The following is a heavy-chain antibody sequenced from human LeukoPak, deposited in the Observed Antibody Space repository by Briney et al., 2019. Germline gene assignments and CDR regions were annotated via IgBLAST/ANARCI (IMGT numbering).Heavy chain of an antibody. CDR2: IYYSGST. J-gene: IGHJ5*02. D-gene: IGHD2-15*01. CDR3: ARGIRTYNWFDP. Sequence: SETLSLTCTVSGGSLSSHYWSWIRQPPGKGLEWSGYIYYSGSTNYNPSLKSRVTISVDTSKTQFSLKLSSVTAADTAVYYCARGIRTYNWFDPWGQGTLVTVSS. V-gene: IGHV4-59*11. CDR1: GGSLSSHY.